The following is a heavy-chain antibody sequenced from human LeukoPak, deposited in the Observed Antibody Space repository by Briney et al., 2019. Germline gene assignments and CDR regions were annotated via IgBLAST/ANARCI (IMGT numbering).Heavy chain of an antibody. J-gene: IGHJ4*02. CDR1: GGTFSSYT. Sequence: ASVKVSCKASGGTFSSYTISWVRQAPGQGLEWMGRIIPILGIANYAQKFQGRVTITADKSTSTAYMELSSLRSEDTAVYYCARDTQGDSYGHSGYWGQGTLVTVSS. CDR3: ARDTQGDSYGHSGY. CDR2: IIPILGIA. V-gene: IGHV1-69*04. D-gene: IGHD5-18*01.